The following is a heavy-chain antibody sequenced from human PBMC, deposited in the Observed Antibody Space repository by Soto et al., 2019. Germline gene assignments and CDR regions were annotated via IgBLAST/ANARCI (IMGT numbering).Heavy chain of an antibody. D-gene: IGHD3-22*01. J-gene: IGHJ4*02. V-gene: IGHV4-39*01. CDR3: ASYYYDSSCYYYVPGVY. CDR2: ISYSGST. Sequence: QLQLQESGPGLVKPSETLSLTCTVSGGSISSSSYYWGWIRQPPGKGLEWIGSISYSGSTYYNPSLKSRVTISVDTSENQFSLKLSSVTAADTAVYYCASYYYDSSCYYYVPGVYWGQGTLVTVSS. CDR1: GGSISSSSYY.